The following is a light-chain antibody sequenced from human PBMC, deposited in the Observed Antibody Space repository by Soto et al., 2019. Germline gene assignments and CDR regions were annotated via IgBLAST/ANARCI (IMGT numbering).Light chain of an antibody. Sequence: EILMTQSPATLSVSPGERATLSCRASQSVDSNLAWYQQKPGQPPRLLIYDASTRATGIPARISGSGSGTEFTLTISSLQSEDFAVYYCQQYNNWRTFGQGTKVDIK. CDR1: QSVDSN. J-gene: IGKJ1*01. CDR3: QQYNNWRT. CDR2: DAS. V-gene: IGKV3-15*01.